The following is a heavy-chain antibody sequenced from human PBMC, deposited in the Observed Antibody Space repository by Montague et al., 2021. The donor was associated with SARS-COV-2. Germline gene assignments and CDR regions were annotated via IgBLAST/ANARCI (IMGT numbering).Heavy chain of an antibody. CDR1: RGFINNYY. V-gene: IGHV4-59*01. Sequence: SETLSLTCTVSRGFINNYYWNWIRQYPDKGLEWIGFVFYTGLNKYNPSLESRVTISLDTSGNQFSLRLTSVTAADTAVYFCARGLGANLDYWGQGILVTV. CDR3: ARGLGANLDY. J-gene: IGHJ4*02. D-gene: IGHD1-26*01. CDR2: VFYTGLN.